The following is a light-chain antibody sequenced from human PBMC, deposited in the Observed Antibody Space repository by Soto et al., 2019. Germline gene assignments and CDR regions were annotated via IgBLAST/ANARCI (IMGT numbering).Light chain of an antibody. CDR1: QSVSSN. CDR2: GAS. Sequence: ETVMTQSPATLSVSPGERATLSCRASQSVSSNLAWYQQKLGQAPRLLIYGASTRATDIPARFSGSGSGTEFTLTISSLQPEDSAVYYCQQYNDWPPQLTFGGGTKVEIK. J-gene: IGKJ4*01. V-gene: IGKV3-15*01. CDR3: QQYNDWPPQLT.